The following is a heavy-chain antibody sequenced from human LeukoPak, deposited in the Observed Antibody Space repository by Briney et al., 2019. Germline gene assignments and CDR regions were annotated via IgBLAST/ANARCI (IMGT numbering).Heavy chain of an antibody. V-gene: IGHV3-11*01. CDR2: ISSRSRAI. CDR1: GFTFSNYY. Sequence: GGSLRLSCAASGFTFSNYYMSWVRQAPGKGLEWISSISSRSRAIYYADSVKGRFTISRDNAKSSLYLQMNSLRAEDTALYYCARDGSNYDILTGYYPLWGQGTLVTVSS. D-gene: IGHD3-9*01. CDR3: ARDGSNYDILTGYYPL. J-gene: IGHJ4*02.